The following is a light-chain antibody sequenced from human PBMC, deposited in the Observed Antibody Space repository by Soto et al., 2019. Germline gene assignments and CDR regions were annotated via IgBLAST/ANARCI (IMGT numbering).Light chain of an antibody. Sequence: DNVLTQSPGTLSLSPGEGATLSCRASQSISRNYLAWYQQRPGRAPRLLIYAASSRATGIPDRFSGSGSGTDFTLIIRRLEHGDFAVYYCQHYSTSRGTFGQGTKVEL. J-gene: IGKJ1*01. CDR3: QHYSTSRGT. CDR2: AAS. V-gene: IGKV3-20*01. CDR1: QSISRNY.